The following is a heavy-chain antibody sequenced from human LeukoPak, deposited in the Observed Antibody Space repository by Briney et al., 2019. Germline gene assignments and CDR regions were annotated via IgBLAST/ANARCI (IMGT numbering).Heavy chain of an antibody. CDR1: GYSISSGYY. CDR2: IYHSGST. Sequence: SETLSLTCTVSGYSISSGYYWGWIRQPPGKGLEWIGSIYHSGSTYYNPSLKSRVTISVDTSKNQFSLKLSSVTAADTAVYYCARDRVVIADQDIWGQGTLVTVSS. CDR3: ARDRVVIADQDI. J-gene: IGHJ4*02. D-gene: IGHD3-22*01. V-gene: IGHV4-38-2*02.